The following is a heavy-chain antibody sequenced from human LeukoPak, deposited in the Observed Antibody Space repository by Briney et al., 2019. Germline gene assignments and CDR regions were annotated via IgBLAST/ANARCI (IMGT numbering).Heavy chain of an antibody. D-gene: IGHD2-15*01. J-gene: IGHJ5*02. CDR1: GITFSSYG. CDR2: IWYDGSNK. CDR3: AKDPYCSGGSCYSSNWFDP. V-gene: IGHV3-33*06. Sequence: GGSLRLSCAASGITFSSYGMHWVRQAPGKGLEWVAVIWYDGSNKYYADSVKGRFTISRDNSKNTLYLQMNSLRAEDTAVYYCAKDPYCSGGSCYSSNWFDPWGQGTLVTVSS.